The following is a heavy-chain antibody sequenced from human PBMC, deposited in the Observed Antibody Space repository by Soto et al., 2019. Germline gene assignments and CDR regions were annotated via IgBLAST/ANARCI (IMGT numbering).Heavy chain of an antibody. CDR2: IYSGGFT. CDR1: GFTVNSNY. CDR3: ARADPGGGNSDN. V-gene: IGHV3-66*01. D-gene: IGHD2-21*02. J-gene: IGHJ4*02. Sequence: GGSLRLSCAASGFTVNSNYLSWVRQAPGKGLEWVSVIYSGGFTYYADSVRGRFTISRDTSKNQFSLKLSSVTAADTAVYYCARADPGGGNSDNWGQGTLVTVSS.